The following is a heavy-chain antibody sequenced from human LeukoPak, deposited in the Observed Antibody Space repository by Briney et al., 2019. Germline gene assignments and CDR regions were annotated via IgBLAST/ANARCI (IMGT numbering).Heavy chain of an antibody. CDR1: GFTFSSYG. J-gene: IGHJ6*03. V-gene: IGHV3-30*02. Sequence: GGSLRLSXAASGFTFSSYGMHWVGQAPGKGLEWVALIHFDGGYKYNADSVKGRFTISRDNSKSTLYLQMNGLTAEDTAVYYCAKAHCTGSYSYYYMDVWGKGTTVTVSS. CDR3: AKAHCTGSYSYYYMDV. CDR2: IHFDGGYK. D-gene: IGHD2-8*01.